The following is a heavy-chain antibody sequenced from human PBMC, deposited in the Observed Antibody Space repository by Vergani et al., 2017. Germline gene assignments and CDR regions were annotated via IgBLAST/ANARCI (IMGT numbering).Heavy chain of an antibody. J-gene: IGHJ4*02. V-gene: IGHV3-21*01. CDR3: ARDSQYLNIATMGVTDY. CDR1: GFTFSSYS. Sequence: EVQLVESGGGLVKPGGSLRLSCTASGFTFSSYSMNWVRQAPGKGLEWVSSISSSGIYIYYADSVRGRFTISRDNAKNSLYLQMNSLRAEDTAVYYCARDSQYLNIATMGVTDYWGQGTLVTVSS. D-gene: IGHD2-21*02. CDR2: ISSSGIYI.